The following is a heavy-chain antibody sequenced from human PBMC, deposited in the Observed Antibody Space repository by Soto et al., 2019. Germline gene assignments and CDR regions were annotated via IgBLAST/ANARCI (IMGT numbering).Heavy chain of an antibody. CDR1: GYTFTSYG. CDR2: ISAYNGNT. J-gene: IGHJ4*02. V-gene: IGHV1-18*01. D-gene: IGHD3-16*01. CDR3: ARDATFNSRRLYDYTPFDY. Sequence: ASVKVSCKASGYTFTSYGISWVRQAPGQGLEWMGWISAYNGNTNYAQKLQGRVTMTTDTSTSTAYMELRSLRSDDTAVYYCARDATFNSRRLYDYTPFDYWGQGTLVTVSS.